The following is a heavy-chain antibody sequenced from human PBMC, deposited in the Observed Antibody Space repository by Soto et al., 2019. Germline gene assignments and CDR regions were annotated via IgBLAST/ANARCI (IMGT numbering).Heavy chain of an antibody. V-gene: IGHV4-30-4*08. CDR3: VGTGTTDDY. CDR2: IYYSGDS. J-gene: IGHJ4*02. D-gene: IGHD4-17*01. Sequence: SETLSLTCTVSGASVSSGDYYWSSIRQSPGKGLEWIGYIYYSGDSYYNPSLKGRLTISIDTSKNQFSLILNSVTVADTAIYYCVGTGTTDDYWGRGTLVTVSS. CDR1: GASVSSGDYY.